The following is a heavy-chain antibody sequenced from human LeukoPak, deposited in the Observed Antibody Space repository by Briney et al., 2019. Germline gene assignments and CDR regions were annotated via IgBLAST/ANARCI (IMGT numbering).Heavy chain of an antibody. CDR2: IYPGDSDT. V-gene: IGHV5-51*01. J-gene: IGHJ3*02. Sequence: GESLKISCKGSGYSFTSYWIGWVRQMPGKGLEWMGIIYPGDSDTRYSPSFQGQVTISADKSISTAYLQWSSLKASDTAMYYCARPNYGYCSGGSCYWDAFDIWGQGTMVTVSS. CDR3: ARPNYGYCSGGSCYWDAFDI. CDR1: GYSFTSYW. D-gene: IGHD2-15*01.